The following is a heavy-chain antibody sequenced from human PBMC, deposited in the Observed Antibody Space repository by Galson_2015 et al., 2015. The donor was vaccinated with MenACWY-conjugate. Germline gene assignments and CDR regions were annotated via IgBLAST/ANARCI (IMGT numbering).Heavy chain of an antibody. CDR3: VKEERPPSLFDY. D-gene: IGHD6-25*01. V-gene: IGHV3-64D*09. CDR2: ISRDGGNR. Sequence: SLRLSCAASGFIFNTYWMHWVRQAPGKGLEHVATISRDGGNRYYVDSVKDRFSISRDNSKNTLYLQMSSLRAEDTAVYFCVKEERPPSLFDYWGQGTLVTVSS. CDR1: GFIFNTYW. J-gene: IGHJ4*02.